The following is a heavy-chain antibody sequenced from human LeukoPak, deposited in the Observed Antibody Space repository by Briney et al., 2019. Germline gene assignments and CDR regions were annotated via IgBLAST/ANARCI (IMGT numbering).Heavy chain of an antibody. Sequence: PGGSLRLSCAASGFTLSNYWMHWVRQAPGKGPVWVSRIKSDGSWTNYADSVKGRFTISRDNAKNTLYLQMNNLRAEDTAVYYCTTSGGSYRFDPWGQGTLVTVSS. CDR1: GFTLSNYW. V-gene: IGHV3-74*01. D-gene: IGHD1-26*01. CDR3: TTSGGSYRFDP. J-gene: IGHJ5*02. CDR2: IKSDGSWT.